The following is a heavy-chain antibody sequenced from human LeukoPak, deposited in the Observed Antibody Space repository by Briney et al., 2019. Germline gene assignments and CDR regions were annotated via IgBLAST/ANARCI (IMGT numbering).Heavy chain of an antibody. V-gene: IGHV3-13*04. Sequence: PTGGSLRLSCAASGFTFSSYDMHWVHQGTGKGLEWVSAIGTAADTYYQGSVRGRFTISRENAKNSLYLQMNSLRAGDTAVYYCARGSGQIFDYWGQGTLVTVSS. D-gene: IGHD3-10*01. J-gene: IGHJ4*02. CDR3: ARGSGQIFDY. CDR1: GFTFSSYD. CDR2: IGTAADT.